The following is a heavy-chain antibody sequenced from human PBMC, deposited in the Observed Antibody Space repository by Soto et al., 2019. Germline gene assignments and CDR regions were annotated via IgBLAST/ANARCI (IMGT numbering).Heavy chain of an antibody. D-gene: IGHD6-19*01. CDR3: ARDNAQWLNYYYGMDV. CDR2: IWYDGSNK. J-gene: IGHJ6*02. Sequence: GESLKISCAASGFTFSSYGMHWVRQAPGKGLEWVAVIWYDGSNKYYADSVKGRFTISRDNSKNTLYLQMNSLRAEDTAVYYCARDNAQWLNYYYGMDVWGQGTTVTVSS. V-gene: IGHV3-33*01. CDR1: GFTFSSYG.